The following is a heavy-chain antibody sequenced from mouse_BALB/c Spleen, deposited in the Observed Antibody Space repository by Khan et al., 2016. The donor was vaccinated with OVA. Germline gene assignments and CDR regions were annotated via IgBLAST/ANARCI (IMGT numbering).Heavy chain of an antibody. CDR1: GYTFTSYV. Sequence: EVQLQESGPELVKPGASVKMSCKASGYTFTSYVMHWVKQKPGQGLEWIGYISPNSDGSKYNEKFRGKATLTSDKSSSTAYMELSSLTSEDSAVFYCLGSLYYDGSTYEGFAYWGQGTRVTVAA. J-gene: IGHJ3*01. CDR2: ISPNSDGS. V-gene: IGHV1S136*01. CDR3: LGSLYYDGSTYEGFAY. D-gene: IGHD1-1*01.